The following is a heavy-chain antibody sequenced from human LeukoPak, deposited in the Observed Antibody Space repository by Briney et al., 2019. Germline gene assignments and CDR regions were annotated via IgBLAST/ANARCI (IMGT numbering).Heavy chain of an antibody. CDR1: GFTFSNAW. CDR2: IKQDGSEK. CDR3: ASRVXIFGSDYFD. Sequence: GGSLRLSCAASGFTFSNAWMSWVRQAPGKGLEWVANIKQDGSEKYYVDSVKGRFTISRDNAKNSLYLQMNSLRAEDTAVYYCASRVXIFGSDYFD. D-gene: IGHD3-3*01. V-gene: IGHV3-7*01. J-gene: IGHJ4*01.